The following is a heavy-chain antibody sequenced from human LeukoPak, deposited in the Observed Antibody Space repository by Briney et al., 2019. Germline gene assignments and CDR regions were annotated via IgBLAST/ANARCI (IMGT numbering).Heavy chain of an antibody. Sequence: GGSLRLSCTASGFTFGDYAMSWVRQAPGKGLEWVGFIRSKAYGGTTEYAASVKGRFTISRDDYKSIAYLQMNSLKTEDTAVYYCTREGVADNAFDIWGQGTMVTVSS. J-gene: IGHJ3*02. CDR2: IRSKAYGGTT. CDR3: TREGVADNAFDI. D-gene: IGHD6-19*01. V-gene: IGHV3-49*04. CDR1: GFTFGDYA.